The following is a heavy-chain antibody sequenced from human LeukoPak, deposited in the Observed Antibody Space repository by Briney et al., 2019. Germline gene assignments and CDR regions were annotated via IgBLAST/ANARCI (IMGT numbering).Heavy chain of an antibody. V-gene: IGHV4-59*11. CDR1: GDSINSHY. J-gene: IGHJ5*02. CDR2: IFYSGNT. CDR3: ARTGDYSRSTGGWFDP. D-gene: IGHD4-11*01. Sequence: PSETLSLTCTVFGDSINSHYWSWVRQAREKGREWIGYIFYSGNTNYSPSLKSRVTISIDTSKKQFSLRLTSVTTADTAVYFCARTGDYSRSTGGWFDPWGQGTLVTVSS.